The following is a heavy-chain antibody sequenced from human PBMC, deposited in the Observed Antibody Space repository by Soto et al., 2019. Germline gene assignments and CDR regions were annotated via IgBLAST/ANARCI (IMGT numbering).Heavy chain of an antibody. CDR2: ISGSSDNI. J-gene: IGHJ5*02. CDR1: GFTFSDYF. V-gene: IGHV3-11*06. D-gene: IGHD2-2*01. CDR3: VRDSARIVVVHRVDGDDWLDP. Sequence: GGSLRLSCAASGFTFSDYFMSWIRQAPGKGLEWVSFISGSSDNIKYADSVKGRFTISRDNAKNSLYLQMNSLRAEDTAVYYCVRDSARIVVVHRVDGDDWLDPWGQGTLVTVSS.